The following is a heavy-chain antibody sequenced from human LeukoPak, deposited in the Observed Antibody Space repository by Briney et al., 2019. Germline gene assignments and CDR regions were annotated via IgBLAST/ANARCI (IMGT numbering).Heavy chain of an antibody. CDR1: GFTFNTNA. CDR2: ISGRTGGT. Sequence: PGGSLRLSCAASGFTFNTNAMSWVHQAPGKGLEWVSAISGRTGGTYYADSVKGRFTISRDNSKSTLYLQMDSLRAEDTAVYYCAKCGNSGCHLIDYWGQGTLVTVSS. J-gene: IGHJ4*02. V-gene: IGHV3-23*01. D-gene: IGHD6-19*01. CDR3: AKCGNSGCHLIDY.